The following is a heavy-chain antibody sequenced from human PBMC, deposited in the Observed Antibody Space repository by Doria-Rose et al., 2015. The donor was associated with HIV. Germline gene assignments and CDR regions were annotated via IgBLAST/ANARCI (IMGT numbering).Heavy chain of an antibody. J-gene: IGHJ4*02. V-gene: IGHV1-18*01. D-gene: IGHD6-19*01. CDR3: TRDVGASGSYLYSFDY. CDR2: ISPYNGKT. Sequence: GQGLEWTGWISPYNGKTNYAQKFQGRVTLTTDTSTSTAYMDLRSLRSDDTAIYYCTRDVGASGSYLYSFDYWGLGTLVTVSS.